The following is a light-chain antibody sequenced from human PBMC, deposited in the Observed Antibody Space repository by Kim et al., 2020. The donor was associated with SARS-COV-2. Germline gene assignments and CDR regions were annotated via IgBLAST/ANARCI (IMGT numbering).Light chain of an antibody. J-gene: IGLJ3*02. CDR1: NIGSKS. CDR3: LVWDSSSDHPV. V-gene: IGLV3-21*04. Sequence: ARGKTARITCGGNNIGSKSVHWYQQKPGQAPVLVIYYDSYRPSGIPERFSGSNSGNTATLTISRVEAGDEADYYCLVWDSSSDHPVFGGGTQLTVL. CDR2: YDS.